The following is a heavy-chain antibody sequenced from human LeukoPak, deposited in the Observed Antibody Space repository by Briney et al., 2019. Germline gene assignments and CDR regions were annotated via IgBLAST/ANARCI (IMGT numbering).Heavy chain of an antibody. Sequence: SETLSLTCTVSGGSISSYYWSWIRQPPGKGLEWVAYIYYSGSTNYNPSLKSRVTISVGTSKNQFSLKLSSVTAADTAVYYCARGTYYYDSSGYYPFDYWGQGTLVTVSS. CDR3: ARGTYYYDSSGYYPFDY. CDR2: IYYSGST. J-gene: IGHJ4*02. D-gene: IGHD3-22*01. CDR1: GGSISSYY. V-gene: IGHV4-59*01.